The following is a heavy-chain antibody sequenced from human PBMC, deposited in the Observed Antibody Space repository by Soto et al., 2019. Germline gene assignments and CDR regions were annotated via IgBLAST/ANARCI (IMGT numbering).Heavy chain of an antibody. CDR2: IFTSGST. CDR1: GGSLNSYY. Sequence: LSLTCTVSGGSLNSYYWTWIRQPAGKGLEWIGRIFTSGSTNYNPSLKSRVTMSVDTSKNQFSLKLSSVTAADTAVYYCAAYNSTLGTFDIWGQGTMVTVSS. J-gene: IGHJ3*02. CDR3: AAYNSTLGTFDI. V-gene: IGHV4-4*07. D-gene: IGHD6-13*01.